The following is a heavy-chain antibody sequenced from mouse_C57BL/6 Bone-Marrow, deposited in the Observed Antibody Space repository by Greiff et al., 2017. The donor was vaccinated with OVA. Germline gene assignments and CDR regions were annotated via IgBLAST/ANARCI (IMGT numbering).Heavy chain of an antibody. CDR2: IDPNSGGT. Sequence: VQLQQPGAELVKPGASVKLSCKASGYTFTSYWMHWVKQRPGRGLEWIGRIDPNSGGTKYNEKFKSKATLTADKSSSTAYMELRSLTSEDSAVYFCARSEGYYYGKGLRAWFAYWGQGTLVTVSA. CDR1: GYTFTSYW. V-gene: IGHV1-62-3*01. CDR3: ARSEGYYYGKGLRAWFAY. D-gene: IGHD1-1*01. J-gene: IGHJ3*01.